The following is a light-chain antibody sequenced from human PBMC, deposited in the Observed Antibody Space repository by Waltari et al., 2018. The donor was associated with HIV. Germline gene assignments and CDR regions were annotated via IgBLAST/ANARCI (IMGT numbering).Light chain of an antibody. CDR2: KSA. J-gene: IGKJ2*01. CDR1: QNLVYSDGNTY. Sequence: AVVTQSPLSLSVTPGQPASTSCKSSQNLVYSDGNTYLHWYQQRPGHSPRRLIYKSAKRDSGCPDRFSGSGSGTDFTLRISRVEAEDVAVYYCMQGSYWPRTFGQGTKLEI. V-gene: IGKV2-30*01. CDR3: MQGSYWPRT.